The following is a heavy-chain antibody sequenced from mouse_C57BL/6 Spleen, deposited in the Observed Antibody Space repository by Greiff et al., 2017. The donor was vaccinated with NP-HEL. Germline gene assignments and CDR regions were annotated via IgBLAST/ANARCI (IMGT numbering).Heavy chain of an antibody. Sequence: EVQLQQSGAELVKPGASVKLSCTASGFNIKDYYMHWVKQRTEQGLEWIGRIDPEDGEYKSAPKFPGKATITADTSSNTAYLQLISLTSEDTAVYYCARDSSGSAWFAYWGQGTLVTVSA. D-gene: IGHD3-2*02. CDR2: IDPEDGEY. CDR1: GFNIKDYY. CDR3: ARDSSGSAWFAY. J-gene: IGHJ3*01. V-gene: IGHV14-2*01.